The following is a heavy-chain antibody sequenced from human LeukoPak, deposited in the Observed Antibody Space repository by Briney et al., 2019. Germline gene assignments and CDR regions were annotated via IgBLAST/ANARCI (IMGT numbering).Heavy chain of an antibody. CDR1: GFSFNNYA. V-gene: IGHV3-23*01. D-gene: IGHD5-12*01. CDR3: VKGGYDYVEVAYFDF. CDR2: IIASSGST. Sequence: PGGSLRLSCAASGFSFNNYAMSWVRQAPGKGLEWVSIIIASSGSTFYADSVKGRFTIFRDNSKNTLYLQMNSLRVEDTAVYYCVKGGYDYVEVAYFDFWGQGTLVTVSS. J-gene: IGHJ4*02.